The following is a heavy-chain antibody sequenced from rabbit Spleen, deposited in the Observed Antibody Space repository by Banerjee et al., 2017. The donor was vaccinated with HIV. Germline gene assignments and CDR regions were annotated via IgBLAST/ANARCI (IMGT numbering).Heavy chain of an antibody. D-gene: IGHD2-1*01. CDR1: GVSFSFSNY. CDR2: IAAGVSGTT. Sequence: EQLEESGGGLVKPEGSLTLTCKASGVSFSFSNYLCWVRQPPGKGPEWIACIAAGVSGTTYYATWAKGRFTISNPSSTTVTLQMTSLTAADTATYFCASDYGGIYYNLWGQGTLVTVS. CDR3: ASDYGGIYYNL. V-gene: IGHV1S45*01. J-gene: IGHJ4*01.